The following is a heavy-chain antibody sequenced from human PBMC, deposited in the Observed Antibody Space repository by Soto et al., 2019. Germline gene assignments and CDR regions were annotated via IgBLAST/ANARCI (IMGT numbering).Heavy chain of an antibody. CDR2: VIPIFGTP. Sequence: QVQLVQSGAEVKKPGSSVKVSCKASGGTFSSHSFTWVRQAPGQGLEWMGGVIPIFGTPNYAQKFQGRVTITAEASTNTAYMELSSLTSEDTAVYYCARDLRSGLIQGHWFDPWGQGTLVTVSS. D-gene: IGHD5-18*01. CDR3: ARDLRSGLIQGHWFDP. V-gene: IGHV1-69*01. J-gene: IGHJ5*02. CDR1: GGTFSSHS.